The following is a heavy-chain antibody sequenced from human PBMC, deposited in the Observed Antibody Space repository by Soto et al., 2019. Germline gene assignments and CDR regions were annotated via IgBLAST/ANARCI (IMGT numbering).Heavy chain of an antibody. CDR1: GFTFTYYA. CDR2: VSGDGGST. CDR3: ARQYSTTGAVYRDFFDN. V-gene: IGHV3-23*01. D-gene: IGHD2-8*01. J-gene: IGHJ4*02. Sequence: PGGSLRLSCAASGFTFTYYAMNWVRQAPGKRLEWVSAVSGDGGSTYHADSVKGRFTISRDKSKNTVYLQMNSLRAEDTAIYYCARQYSTTGAVYRDFFDNWGLGTLVTVSS.